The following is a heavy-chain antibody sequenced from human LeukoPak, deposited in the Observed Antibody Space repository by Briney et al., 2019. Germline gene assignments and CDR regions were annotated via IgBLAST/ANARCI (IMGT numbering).Heavy chain of an antibody. CDR2: ISSSSSYI. CDR3: ARDPTPDYGGNSEYYYGMDV. D-gene: IGHD4-23*01. Sequence: GGSLRLSCAASGCTFSSCSMNWVRQAPGKGLEWVSSISSSSSYIYYADSVKGRFTISRDNAKNSLYLQMNSLRAEDTAVYYCARDPTPDYGGNSEYYYGMDVWGQGTTVTVSS. CDR1: GCTFSSCS. V-gene: IGHV3-21*01. J-gene: IGHJ6*02.